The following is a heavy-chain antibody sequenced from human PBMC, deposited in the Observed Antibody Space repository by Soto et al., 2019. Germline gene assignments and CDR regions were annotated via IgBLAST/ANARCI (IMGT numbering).Heavy chain of an antibody. J-gene: IGHJ4*02. V-gene: IGHV4-34*01. CDR2: IDHIAYS. CDR1: GGSFRGYY. Sequence: SETLSLTCAVYGGSFRGYYWTWIRQPPGKGLEWIGEIDHIAYSNNNPSLRSRVSISVDTSKNQFSLQLTSVSAAHTAVYYCARAEYTYNYRGHDFWGQGTLVTASS. D-gene: IGHD5-12*01. CDR3: ARAEYTYNYRGHDF.